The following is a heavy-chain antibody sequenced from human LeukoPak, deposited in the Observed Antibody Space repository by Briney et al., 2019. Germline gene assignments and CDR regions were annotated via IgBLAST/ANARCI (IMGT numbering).Heavy chain of an antibody. Sequence: GASVKVSCKASGYTFTSYGISWVRQAPGQGLEWMGWISAYNGNTNYAQQLQGRVTMTTDTSTSTAYMELRSLRSDDTAVYYCARDSNLYYDFWSGSFRWYPYFDYWGQGTLVTVSS. CDR2: ISAYNGNT. CDR1: GYTFTSYG. D-gene: IGHD3-3*01. J-gene: IGHJ4*02. CDR3: ARDSNLYYDFWSGSFRWYPYFDY. V-gene: IGHV1-18*01.